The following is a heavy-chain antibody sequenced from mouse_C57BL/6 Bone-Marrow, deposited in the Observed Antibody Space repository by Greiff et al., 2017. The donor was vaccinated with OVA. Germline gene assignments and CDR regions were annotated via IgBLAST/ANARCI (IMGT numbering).Heavy chain of an antibody. V-gene: IGHV14-3*01. CDR2: IDPANGNP. D-gene: IGHD1-1*01. J-gene: IGHJ2*01. Sequence: EVQLQESVAELVRPGASVKLSCTASGFNIKNTYMHWVKQRPDQGLEWIGRIDPANGNPKYAPKFQGKATITADTSSNTAYLQLSSLTSEDTAIYYWARVPTTEVAPLDYWGQGTTLTVSS. CDR3: ARVPTTEVAPLDY. CDR1: GFNIKNTY.